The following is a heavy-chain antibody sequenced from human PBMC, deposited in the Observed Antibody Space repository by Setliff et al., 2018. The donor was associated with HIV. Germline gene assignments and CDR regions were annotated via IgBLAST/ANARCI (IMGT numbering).Heavy chain of an antibody. CDR3: ARGLSVYSYANVYYYHGMDV. CDR2: LYYSGST. CDR1: GVSFSSSTYY. Sequence: PSETLSLTCSVPGVSFSSSTYYWAWIRQPPGKGLEWIGSLYYSGSTYYNPTLKSRVAISVDTSKSQFSLKMTSVTAADTAVYYCARGLSVYSYANVYYYHGMDVWGQGTTVTVSS. V-gene: IGHV4-39*01. D-gene: IGHD5-18*01. J-gene: IGHJ6*02.